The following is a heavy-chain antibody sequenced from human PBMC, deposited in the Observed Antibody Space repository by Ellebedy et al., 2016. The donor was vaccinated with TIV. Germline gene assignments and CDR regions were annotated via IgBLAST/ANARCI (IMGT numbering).Heavy chain of an antibody. J-gene: IGHJ4*02. V-gene: IGHV2-5*01. CDR1: GFSLSTSGVG. CDR2: IYGNDDK. D-gene: IGHD4-17*01. CDR3: AHRTTAPFDY. Sequence: SGPTLVXPPPPLTLTCTFSGFSLSTSGVGVGWIRQPPGKALEWLALIYGNDDKRYSPSLKGRLTLTKDTSKNQVVLTMTNVDPVDTATYYCAHRTTAPFDYWGQGTLVTVSS.